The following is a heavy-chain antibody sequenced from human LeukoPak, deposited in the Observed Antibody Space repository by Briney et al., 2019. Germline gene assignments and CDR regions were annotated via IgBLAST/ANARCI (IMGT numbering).Heavy chain of an antibody. V-gene: IGHV3-9*03. Sequence: GGSLRLSCAASGFTFSSYWMHWVRQAPGKGLEWVSGISWNSGSIVYADSVKGGFTISREKAKNSLYLQMNSLRAEDMALYYCAKSPYDFWSGLDYFDYWGQGTLVTVSS. CDR1: GFTFSSYW. D-gene: IGHD3-3*01. CDR3: AKSPYDFWSGLDYFDY. CDR2: ISWNSGSI. J-gene: IGHJ4*02.